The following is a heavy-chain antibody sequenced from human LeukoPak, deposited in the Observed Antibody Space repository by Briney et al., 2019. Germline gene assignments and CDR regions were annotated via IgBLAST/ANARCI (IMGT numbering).Heavy chain of an antibody. J-gene: IGHJ4*02. CDR1: GGSISNYY. Sequence: KPSETLSLTCTVSGGSISNYYWNWIRQPPGKGLEWIGYIYYSGTTNYNPSLKSRVSMSVDTSKNQFSLKLSSVTAADTAVYYCTRYDSDTAMLDYWGQGTLVTVSS. V-gene: IGHV4-59*08. CDR2: IYYSGTT. CDR3: TRYDSDTAMLDY. D-gene: IGHD3-22*01.